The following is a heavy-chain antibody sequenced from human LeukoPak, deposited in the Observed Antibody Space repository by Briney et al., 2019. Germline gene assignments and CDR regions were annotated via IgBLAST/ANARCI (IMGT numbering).Heavy chain of an antibody. Sequence: PSETLSLTCTVSGGSISSYYWSWIRQPPGKGLEWIGYIYYSGSTNYNPSLMVRVTISVETSKNQFSLKLSAVTVSDTAVYYCGGMGGSGSLDYWGQGTLVTVSS. J-gene: IGHJ4*02. V-gene: IGHV4-59*01. CDR3: GGMGGSGSLDY. CDR2: IYYSGST. D-gene: IGHD3-10*01. CDR1: GGSISSYY.